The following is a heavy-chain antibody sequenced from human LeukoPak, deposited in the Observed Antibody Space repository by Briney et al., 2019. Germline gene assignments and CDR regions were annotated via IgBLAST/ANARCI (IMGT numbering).Heavy chain of an antibody. Sequence: ASVKVSCKASGYTFTSYGISWVRQAPGQGREGMGWISAYNGNTNYAQKLQGRVTMTTDTSTSTAYMELRSLRSDDTAVYYCSRVLDYYDSSGYGGDWFDPWGQGTLGTVSS. J-gene: IGHJ5*02. CDR2: ISAYNGNT. D-gene: IGHD3-22*01. CDR1: GYTFTSYG. V-gene: IGHV1-18*01. CDR3: SRVLDYYDSSGYGGDWFDP.